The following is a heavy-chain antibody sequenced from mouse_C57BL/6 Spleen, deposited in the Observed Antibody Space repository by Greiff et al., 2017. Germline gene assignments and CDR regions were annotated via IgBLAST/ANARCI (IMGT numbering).Heavy chain of an antibody. J-gene: IGHJ4*01. Sequence: VQLQQSGPELVKPGASVKISCKASGYSFTGYFMNWVKQSHGKRLEWNGRINPYNGDPFYNQKFKGKATLTVDKSSRTAHMELLILTSEDFAGDYCASTTCKELYGMDYWGQGTSVTFSS. D-gene: IGHD1-1*01. CDR3: ASTTCKELYGMDY. CDR1: GYSFTGYF. V-gene: IGHV1-37*01. CDR2: INPYNGDP.